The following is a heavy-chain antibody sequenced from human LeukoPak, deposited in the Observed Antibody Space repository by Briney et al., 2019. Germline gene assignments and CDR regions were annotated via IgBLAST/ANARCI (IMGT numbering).Heavy chain of an antibody. CDR2: ISNSGRVT. CDR1: GFSLSDYY. J-gene: IGHJ5*01. V-gene: IGHV3-11*01. Sequence: GGSLRLSCAASGFSLSDYYMSWIRQAPGKGLEWVSYISNSGRVTYYADSVKGRFTISRDNAKNLLFLQINRLRAEDTAVYYCARETEYSSSWYDSWGQGTLVTVSS. D-gene: IGHD2-2*01. CDR3: ARETEYSSSWYDS.